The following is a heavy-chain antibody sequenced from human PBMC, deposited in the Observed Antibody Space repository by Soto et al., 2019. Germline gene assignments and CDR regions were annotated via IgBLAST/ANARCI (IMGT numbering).Heavy chain of an antibody. D-gene: IGHD3-9*01. Sequence: GGSLRLSCAASGFTFSSYSMNWVRQAPGKGLEWVSYVSSSSSTIYYADSVKGRFTISRDNAKNSLYLQMNSLRAEDTAVYYCARDVRYYDILTGYKAEPFDYWGQGTLVTVSS. CDR3: ARDVRYYDILTGYKAEPFDY. J-gene: IGHJ4*02. CDR2: VSSSSSTI. CDR1: GFTFSSYS. V-gene: IGHV3-48*01.